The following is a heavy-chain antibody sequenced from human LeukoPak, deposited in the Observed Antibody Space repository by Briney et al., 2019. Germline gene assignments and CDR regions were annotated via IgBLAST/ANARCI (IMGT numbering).Heavy chain of an antibody. Sequence: SETLSLTCAVYGGSFSVYYWSWIRQPPGKGLEWIGEINHSGSTNYNPSLKSRVTISVDTSKNQFSLKLSSVTAADTAVYYCASQFPYSSSSVPSYYYYGMDVWGQGTTVTVSS. CDR2: INHSGST. V-gene: IGHV4-34*01. D-gene: IGHD6-6*01. CDR1: GGSFSVYY. J-gene: IGHJ6*02. CDR3: ASQFPYSSSSVPSYYYYGMDV.